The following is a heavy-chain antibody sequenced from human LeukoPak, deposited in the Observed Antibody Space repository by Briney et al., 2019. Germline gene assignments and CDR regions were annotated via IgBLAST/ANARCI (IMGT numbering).Heavy chain of an antibody. Sequence: PSETQSLTCTVSGGSISSSSYYWGWIRQPPGKGLEWIGSIYYSGSTYYNPSLKSRVTISVDTSKNQFSLKLSSVTAADTAVYYCARPSTIFGVVTDYWGQGTLVTVSS. CDR3: ARPSTIFGVVTDY. J-gene: IGHJ4*02. V-gene: IGHV4-39*01. CDR2: IYYSGST. CDR1: GGSISSSSYY. D-gene: IGHD3-3*01.